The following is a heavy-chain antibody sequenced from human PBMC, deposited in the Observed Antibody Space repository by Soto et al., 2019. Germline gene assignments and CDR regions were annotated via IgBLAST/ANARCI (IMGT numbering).Heavy chain of an antibody. J-gene: IGHJ4*02. V-gene: IGHV4-59*01. CDR3: ARDRPLISSAWYYFDY. D-gene: IGHD6-19*01. Sequence: TSETLSLTCTVSGGSISSYYWSWIRQPPGKGLEWIGYISFSGNTNYNPSLKSRVAISVDTSKNQFSLKLRSVTAADTAVYYCARDRPLISSAWYYFDYWGQGTLVTVSS. CDR1: GGSISSYY. CDR2: ISFSGNT.